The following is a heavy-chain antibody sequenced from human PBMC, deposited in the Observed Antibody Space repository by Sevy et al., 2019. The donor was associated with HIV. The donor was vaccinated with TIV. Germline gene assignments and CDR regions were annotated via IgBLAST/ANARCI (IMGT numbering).Heavy chain of an antibody. V-gene: IGHV3-30-3*01. J-gene: IGHJ5*02. CDR1: GFTFSSYA. CDR3: AREYYDYVRGSYRSRGWFDP. Sequence: GGSLRLSCAASGFTFSSYAMHWVRQAPGKGLEWVAVISYDGSNKYYADSVKGRFTISRDNSKNTLYLQMNSLRAEDTAVYYCAREYYDYVRGSYRSRGWFDPWGQGTLVTVSS. D-gene: IGHD3-16*02. CDR2: ISYDGSNK.